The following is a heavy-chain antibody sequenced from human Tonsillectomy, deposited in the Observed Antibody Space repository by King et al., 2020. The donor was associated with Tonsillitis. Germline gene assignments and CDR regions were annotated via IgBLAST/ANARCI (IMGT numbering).Heavy chain of an antibody. CDR1: GVTFSCAA. Sequence: VQLVESGGGLVQPGGSLKLSCAASGVTFSCAALHWVRQASGAGLGWVGRIRSKAHRYATGYSASVKGRFTIDRDDSKNTAYLQMNSLKTEDTAGYYCTTPGSVYSSSYDYWGQGTLVTVSS. D-gene: IGHD6-6*01. J-gene: IGHJ4*02. CDR2: IRSKAHRYAT. CDR3: TTPGSVYSSSYDY. V-gene: IGHV3-73*02.